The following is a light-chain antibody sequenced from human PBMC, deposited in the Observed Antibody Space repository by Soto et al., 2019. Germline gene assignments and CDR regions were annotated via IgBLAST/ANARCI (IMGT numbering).Light chain of an antibody. CDR3: QKYTNVPT. CDR1: QGISNY. J-gene: IGKJ4*01. V-gene: IGKV1-27*01. CDR2: AAS. Sequence: DIQMTQSPSSLSASVGDRVTITCRASQGISNYLAWYQQIPGKVPKLLISAASTLQSGVPSRFSGSGSGTDTTITISSLQPEDVANYYCQKYTNVPTFGGGTKVEIK.